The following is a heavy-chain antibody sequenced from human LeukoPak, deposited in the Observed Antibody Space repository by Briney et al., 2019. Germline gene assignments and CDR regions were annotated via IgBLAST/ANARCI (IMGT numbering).Heavy chain of an antibody. V-gene: IGHV3-30*02. J-gene: IGHJ4*02. CDR3: ARDSRSSSPASFYYFDY. D-gene: IGHD6-6*01. CDR2: IRFDGSSK. CDR1: GFTFSNYG. Sequence: GGSLRLSCAASGFTFSNYGMYWVRQAPGKGLEWAAFIRFDGSSKYYADSVKGRFTISRDNSKNTLYLQMNSLRAEDTAVYYCARDSRSSSPASFYYFDYWGQGTLVTVSS.